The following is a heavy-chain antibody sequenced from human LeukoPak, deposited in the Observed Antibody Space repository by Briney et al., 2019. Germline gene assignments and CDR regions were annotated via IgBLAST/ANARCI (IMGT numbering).Heavy chain of an antibody. J-gene: IGHJ4*02. D-gene: IGHD6-13*01. V-gene: IGHV3-7*01. Sequence: GGSLRLSCAASGFTFSNYWMSWVRQAPGKGLEWVANIKEEGSEKNYVDSVKGRFTISRDNAKNSLYLQMNSLRAEDTAVYYCARGRSSSWYCDYWGRGTLVPSPQ. CDR1: GFTFSNYW. CDR2: IKEEGSEK. CDR3: ARGRSSSWYCDY.